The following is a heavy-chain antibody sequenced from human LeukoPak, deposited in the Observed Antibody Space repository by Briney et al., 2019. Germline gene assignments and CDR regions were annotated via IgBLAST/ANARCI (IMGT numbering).Heavy chain of an antibody. CDR3: AKGARWELPLDY. V-gene: IGHV3-23*01. Sequence: GGSLRLSCAASGFTFSSYAMSWVRQAPGKGLEWVSAISGSGGSTYYADSVKGRFPTSRDNSMDTLYLQMNSPRADDTAVYYCAKGARWELPLDYWGQGTLVTVSS. D-gene: IGHD1-26*01. J-gene: IGHJ4*02. CDR1: GFTFSSYA. CDR2: ISGSGGST.